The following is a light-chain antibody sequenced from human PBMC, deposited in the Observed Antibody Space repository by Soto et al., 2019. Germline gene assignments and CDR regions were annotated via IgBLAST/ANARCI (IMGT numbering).Light chain of an antibody. CDR2: GAS. J-gene: IGKJ1*01. CDR3: QQYNNWLWT. V-gene: IGKV3-15*01. CDR1: QSINSN. Sequence: EIVMTQSPVTLSVSPGERATLSCRASQSINSNLVWYQQKPGQAPRLLIYGASTRATGIPARFSGSGSGTEFTPTISSLQSEDFAVYYCQQYNNWLWTFGQGTKVEIK.